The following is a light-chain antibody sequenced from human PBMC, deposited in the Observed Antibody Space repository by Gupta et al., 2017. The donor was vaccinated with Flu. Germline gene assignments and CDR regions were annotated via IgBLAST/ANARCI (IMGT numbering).Light chain of an antibody. V-gene: IGKV1-39*01. CDR1: QNINTY. CDR3: QQTHTFPPT. J-gene: IGKJ2*01. Sequence: DIQLTQSPSSLSASVGDRVTITCRASQNINTYLNWYQQRPGNSPKLLIYGASSLQSGVPSRFRGSGSGTNFILTISSLQAGDFATYYCQQTHTFPPTFGQGTKLDIK. CDR2: GAS.